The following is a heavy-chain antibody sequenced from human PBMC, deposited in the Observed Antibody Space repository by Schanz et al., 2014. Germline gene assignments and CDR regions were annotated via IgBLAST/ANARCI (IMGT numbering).Heavy chain of an antibody. J-gene: IGHJ5*02. V-gene: IGHV1-3*01. Sequence: QVQLVQSGAEVKQPGASVKVSCKASGGTFSSYTINWVRQAPGQGLEWLGWINPANGNTHYSPRLNGRVSISSDTAASTVYLHFSSLKSDDTAVYYCARDLIAAAESWFDPWGQGTPITVSS. CDR3: ARDLIAAAESWFDP. D-gene: IGHD6-13*01. CDR2: INPANGNT. CDR1: GGTFSSYT.